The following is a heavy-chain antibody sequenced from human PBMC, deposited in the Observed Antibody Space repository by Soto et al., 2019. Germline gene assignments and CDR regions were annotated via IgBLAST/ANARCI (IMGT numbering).Heavy chain of an antibody. CDR3: ARTPTSGWYFDL. CDR1: GYTFTSYA. Sequence: QVQLVQSGAEVKKPGASVKVSCKASGYTFTSYAMHWMRQAPGQRLEWMGWINAGNGNTKYSQKFQGRVTITRDTSASTAYMELSSLRSEDTAVYYCARTPTSGWYFDLWGRGTLVTVSS. D-gene: IGHD3-10*01. V-gene: IGHV1-3*01. J-gene: IGHJ2*01. CDR2: INAGNGNT.